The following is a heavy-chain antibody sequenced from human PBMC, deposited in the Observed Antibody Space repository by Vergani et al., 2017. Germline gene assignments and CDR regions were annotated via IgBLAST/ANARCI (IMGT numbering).Heavy chain of an antibody. CDR1: GFTFSRYE. V-gene: IGHV3-48*03. CDR3: ASDRTVTRPRPPDFDY. D-gene: IGHD4-17*01. Sequence: EVQLVESGGGLVQPGGSLRLSCAASGFTFSRYEMNWVRPAPGKGLEWVSYISSSGSTIYYADSVKGRFTISRDNAKSSLYLQMNSLRAADTAVYYCASDRTVTRPRPPDFDYWGQGTLVTVSS. CDR2: ISSSGSTI. J-gene: IGHJ4*02.